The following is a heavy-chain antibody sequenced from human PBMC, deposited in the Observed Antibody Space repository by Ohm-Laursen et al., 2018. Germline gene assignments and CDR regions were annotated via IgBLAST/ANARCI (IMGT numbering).Heavy chain of an antibody. V-gene: IGHV4-61*01. CDR3: ARDSRAYYDSREGV. Sequence: SETLSLTCTVSGGSVSSGSYYWSWIRQPPGKGLEWIGYIYYSGSTNYNPSLKSRVTISVDTSKNQFSLKLSSVTAADTAVYYCARDSRAYYDSREGVWGQGTTVTVSS. J-gene: IGHJ6*02. CDR2: IYYSGST. D-gene: IGHD3-22*01. CDR1: GGSVSSGSYY.